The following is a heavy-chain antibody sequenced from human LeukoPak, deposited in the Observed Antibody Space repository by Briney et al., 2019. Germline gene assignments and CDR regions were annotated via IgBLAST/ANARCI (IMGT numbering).Heavy chain of an antibody. D-gene: IGHD1-26*01. J-gene: IGHJ4*02. CDR3: ARRSGNYYDY. V-gene: IGHV4-34*01. Sequence: SETLSLTCAVYGGSFSGYYWSWIRQPPGKGLEWIGEINHSGSTNYSPSLKSRVTISVDTSKNQFSLKLSSVTAADTAVYYCARRSGNYYDYWGQGTLVTVSS. CDR2: INHSGST. CDR1: GGSFSGYY.